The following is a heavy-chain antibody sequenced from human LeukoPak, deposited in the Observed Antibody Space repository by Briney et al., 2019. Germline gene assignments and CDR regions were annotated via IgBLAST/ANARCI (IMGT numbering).Heavy chain of an antibody. V-gene: IGHV1-8*01. J-gene: IGHJ6*02. CDR3: ARRNYDLLTGYYPLLDV. CDR1: GYTFTSYD. D-gene: IGHD3-9*01. CDR2: MNPNSGYT. Sequence: GASVKVSCKASGYTFTSYDINWVRQATGQGLEWMGWMNPNSGYTGYAQKFQGRVTMTRNTSISTAYMELSSLRSEDTAVYYCARRNYDLLTGYYPLLDVWGQGTTVTVSS.